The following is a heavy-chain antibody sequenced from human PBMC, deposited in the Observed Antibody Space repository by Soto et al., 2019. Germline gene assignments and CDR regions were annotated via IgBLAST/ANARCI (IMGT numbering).Heavy chain of an antibody. CDR3: AREVGATTPPDY. CDR2: IWYDGSNK. J-gene: IGHJ4*02. D-gene: IGHD1-26*01. CDR1: GFTFSSYG. V-gene: IGHV3-33*01. Sequence: QVQLVESGGGVVQPGRSLRLSCAASGFTFSSYGMHWVRQAPGKGLEWVAVIWYDGSNKYYADSVKGRFTISRDNSKNTLCLQMNSLRAEDTAVYYCAREVGATTPPDYWGQGTLVTVSS.